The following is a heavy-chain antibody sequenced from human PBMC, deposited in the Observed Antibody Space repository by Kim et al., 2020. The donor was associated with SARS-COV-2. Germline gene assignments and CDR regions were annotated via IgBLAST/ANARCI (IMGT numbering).Heavy chain of an antibody. CDR2: IYYSGST. D-gene: IGHD3-3*01. J-gene: IGHJ4*01. Sequence: SETLSLTCTVSGGSISSYYWSWIRQPPGKGLEWIGYIYYSGSTNYNPSLKSRVTISVDTSKNQFSLKLSSVTAADTAVYYFAIHHLDTIFGVVFIPQYF. V-gene: IGHV4-59*08. CDR1: GGSISSYY. CDR3: AIHHLDTIFGVVFIPQYF.